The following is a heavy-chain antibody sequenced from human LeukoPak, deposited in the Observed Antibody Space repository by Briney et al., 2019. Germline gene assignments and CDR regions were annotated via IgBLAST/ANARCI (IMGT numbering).Heavy chain of an antibody. CDR3: AKDPHYYDSSGSSGAFDI. CDR2: ISGSGGST. J-gene: IGHJ3*02. D-gene: IGHD3-22*01. Sequence: GGSLRLSCAASGFTFISYAMSWVRQAPGKGLEWVSAISGSGGSTYYADSVKGRFTISRDNSKNTLYLQMNSLRAEDTAVYYCAKDPHYYDSSGSSGAFDIWGQGTMVTVSS. CDR1: GFTFISYA. V-gene: IGHV3-23*01.